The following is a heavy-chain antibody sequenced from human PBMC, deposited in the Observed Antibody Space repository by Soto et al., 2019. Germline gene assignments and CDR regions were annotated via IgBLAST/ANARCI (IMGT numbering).Heavy chain of an antibody. CDR2: IVPIRRTA. CDR3: VRDSGAKLSSS. Sequence: WASVKVSCKASGGTFSSYRINWVRRAPGQGLEWVGGIVPIRRTADYAQTFQGRVSITADESARTSYMELRSLRSQDTAVYYCVRDSGAKLSSSWGQGTMVTVS. D-gene: IGHD6-13*01. V-gene: IGHV1-69*13. CDR1: GGTFSSYR. J-gene: IGHJ4*02.